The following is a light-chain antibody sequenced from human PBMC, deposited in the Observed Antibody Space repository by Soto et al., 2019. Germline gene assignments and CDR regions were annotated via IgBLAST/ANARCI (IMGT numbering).Light chain of an antibody. CDR1: SSDVGGYDY. CDR2: DVT. CDR3: SSYTSSTSYV. J-gene: IGLJ1*01. V-gene: IGLV2-14*01. Sequence: HSVLTQPASVSVSPGQSITISCTGTSSDVGGYDYVSWYQQHPGKAPKLMIYDVTNRPSGVSNRFSGSKSGNTASLTISGLQAEDEASYYCSSYTSSTSYVFGTGTKVTVL.